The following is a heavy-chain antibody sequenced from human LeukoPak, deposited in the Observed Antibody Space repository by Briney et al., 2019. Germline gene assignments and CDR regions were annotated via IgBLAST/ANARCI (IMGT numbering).Heavy chain of an antibody. Sequence: ASVKASCKASGYTFTSYDINWVLQATGQGPEWMGWMNPNSGNTGYAQKFQGRVTMTRNTSISTAYMELSSLRSEDTAVYYCARGRGAYCGGDCPYFDYWGQGTLVTVSS. CDR2: MNPNSGNT. J-gene: IGHJ4*02. V-gene: IGHV1-8*01. CDR1: GYTFTSYD. D-gene: IGHD2-21*02. CDR3: ARGRGAYCGGDCPYFDY.